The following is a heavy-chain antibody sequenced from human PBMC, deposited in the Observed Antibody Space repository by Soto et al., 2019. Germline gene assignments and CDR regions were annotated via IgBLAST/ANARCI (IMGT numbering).Heavy chain of an antibody. CDR2: ISDDGDST. CDR3: AKRSGYQEAAYLDY. V-gene: IGHV3-23*01. CDR1: GLTFRSYW. J-gene: IGHJ4*02. D-gene: IGHD5-12*01. Sequence: PGGSLRLSCAASGLTFRSYWVHWVRQAPGKGLEWVSSISDDGDSTYYADSVKGRFTISRDNSKNTLYLQMNSLRAEDTAVYYCAKRSGYQEAAYLDYWGQGTLVTVSS.